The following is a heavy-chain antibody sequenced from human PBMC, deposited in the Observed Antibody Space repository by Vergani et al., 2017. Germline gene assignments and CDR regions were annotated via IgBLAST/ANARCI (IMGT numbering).Heavy chain of an antibody. CDR1: GYTLTELS. J-gene: IGHJ6*03. CDR2: IIPIFGTA. Sequence: QVQLVQSGAEVKKPGASVKVSCKVSGYTLTELSMHWVRQAPGKGLEWMGGIIPIFGTANYAQKFQGRVTITADKSTSTAYMELSSLRSEDTAVYYCAGVGDHIVVVPAAIDYYYMDVWGKGTTVTVSS. V-gene: IGHV1-69*06. D-gene: IGHD2-2*02. CDR3: AGVGDHIVVVPAAIDYYYMDV.